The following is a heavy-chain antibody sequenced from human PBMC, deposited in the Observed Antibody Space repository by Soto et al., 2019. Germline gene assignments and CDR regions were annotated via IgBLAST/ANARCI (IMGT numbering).Heavy chain of an antibody. CDR1: GFTFDTYG. J-gene: IGHJ6*02. D-gene: IGHD1-1*01. CDR3: ARVTPGNNLYYFSGLDF. Sequence: SLRLSSVASGFTFDTYGIHWFRQAPCKWLQWVSLISYEGSNTYYADSVRGRFTISTDNSKNTLYLQMNTLRPEDTGVYYCARVTPGNNLYYFSGLDFWGQGTSVTGSS. V-gene: IGHV3-30-3*01. CDR2: ISYEGSNT.